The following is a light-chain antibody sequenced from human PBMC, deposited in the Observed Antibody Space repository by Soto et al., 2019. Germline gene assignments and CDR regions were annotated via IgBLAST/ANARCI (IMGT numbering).Light chain of an antibody. V-gene: IGLV1-36*01. CDR2: FDN. CDR1: SSNIGNNA. Sequence: QSVLTQPPSVSAAPRQRVTISCSGSSSNIGNNAVNWYQHLPGKAPKLLIHFDNQLPSGVSARFSGSKSGTSASLTISGLQSDDEADYYCAAWDDSLNGPVFGGGTKMTV. J-gene: IGLJ3*02. CDR3: AAWDDSLNGPV.